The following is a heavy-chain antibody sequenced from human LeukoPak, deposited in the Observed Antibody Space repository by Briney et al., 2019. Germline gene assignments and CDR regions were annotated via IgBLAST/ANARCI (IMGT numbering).Heavy chain of an antibody. CDR2: IKTDGSIT. CDR3: GRGGPGATGVDN. V-gene: IGHV3-74*01. CDR1: GFSFNKYW. Sequence: PGGSLRLSCVASGFSFNKYWMYWVRPAPGKGLAWVSRIKTDGSITQYADSLKGRVTISRDNAKNTVYLQMSSLRVDDTAVYSCGRGGPGATGVDNWGHGILVAVSS. D-gene: IGHD1-26*01. J-gene: IGHJ4*01.